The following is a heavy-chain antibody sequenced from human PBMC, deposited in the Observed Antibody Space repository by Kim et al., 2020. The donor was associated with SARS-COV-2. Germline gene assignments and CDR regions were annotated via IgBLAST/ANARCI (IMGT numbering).Heavy chain of an antibody. D-gene: IGHD6-13*01. Sequence: DSVQGRFTISRDNAKNSRYLQMNSLRAEDTAVYYCARETAAGPNQYFQHWGQGTLVTVSS. V-gene: IGHV3-21*01. CDR3: ARETAAGPNQYFQH. J-gene: IGHJ1*01.